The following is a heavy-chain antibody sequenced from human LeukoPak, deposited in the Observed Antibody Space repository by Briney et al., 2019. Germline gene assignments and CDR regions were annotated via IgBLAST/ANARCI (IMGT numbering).Heavy chain of an antibody. J-gene: IGHJ3*02. V-gene: IGHV3-23*01. D-gene: IGHD2-2*01. CDR3: AKDWCSSTSCHHGAFDI. CDR1: GFTFSSYA. Sequence: GGSLRLSCATSGFTFSSYAMSWVRQAPGKGLEWVSGISGRGGSTYYADSVKGRFTISRDNSKNTLYLQMNSLRAEDTAVYYCAKDWCSSTSCHHGAFDIWGQGTMVTVSS. CDR2: ISGRGGST.